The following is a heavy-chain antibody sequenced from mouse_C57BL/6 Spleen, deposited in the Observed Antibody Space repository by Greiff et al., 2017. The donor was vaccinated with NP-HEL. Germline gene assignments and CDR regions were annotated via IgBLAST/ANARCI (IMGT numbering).Heavy chain of an antibody. Sequence: EVQLVESGGGLVQPGGSMKLSCAASGFTFSDAWMDWVRQSPEKGLEWVAEIRNKANNHATYYAESVKGRFTISRDDSKSSVYLQMNSLRAEDTGIYYCTRGVLTAQATWFAYWGQGTLVTVSA. J-gene: IGHJ3*01. V-gene: IGHV6-6*01. CDR1: GFTFSDAW. CDR3: TRGVLTAQATWFAY. D-gene: IGHD3-2*02. CDR2: IRNKANNHAT.